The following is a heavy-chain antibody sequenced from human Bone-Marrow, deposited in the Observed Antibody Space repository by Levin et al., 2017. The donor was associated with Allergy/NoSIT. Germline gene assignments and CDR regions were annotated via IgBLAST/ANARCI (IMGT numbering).Heavy chain of an antibody. Sequence: GESLKISCKASGYSFSNYEMNWVRQAPGQGLEWMGWINTNSGNPRYAQGFTGRFVFSLDTSGSTAYLEISSLKPEDSAVYYCARESAGRGFFYWGQGTLVTVSS. CDR2: INTNSGNP. D-gene: IGHD3-10*01. CDR1: GYSFSNYE. CDR3: ARESAGRGFFY. V-gene: IGHV7-4-1*02. J-gene: IGHJ4*02.